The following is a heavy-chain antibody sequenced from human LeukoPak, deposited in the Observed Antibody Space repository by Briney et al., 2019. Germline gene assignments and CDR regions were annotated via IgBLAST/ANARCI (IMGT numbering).Heavy chain of an antibody. D-gene: IGHD6-13*01. V-gene: IGHV4-34*01. CDR1: SGSFSGYY. J-gene: IGHJ4*02. Sequence: SETLSLTCAVYSGSFSGYYWSWIRQPPGKGLEWIGEIHHSGSTNYNPSLKSRVTISVDTSKNQFSLKLSSVTAADTAVYYCARETPYSNSWTDLDSWGQGTLVTVSS. CDR2: IHHSGST. CDR3: ARETPYSNSWTDLDS.